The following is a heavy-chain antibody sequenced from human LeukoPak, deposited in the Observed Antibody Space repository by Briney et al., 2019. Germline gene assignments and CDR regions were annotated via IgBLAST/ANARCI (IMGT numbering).Heavy chain of an antibody. Sequence: SETLSLSCTVSGGSISSYYWSWIRQPPGKGLEWIGYIYYSGSTNYNPSLKSRVTVSVDTSKNQLSLKVTSVTGADTAVYYCARFGVDYDMDVWGQGTTVTVSS. CDR1: GGSISSYY. D-gene: IGHD3-16*01. V-gene: IGHV4-59*01. J-gene: IGHJ6*02. CDR3: ARFGVDYDMDV. CDR2: IYYSGST.